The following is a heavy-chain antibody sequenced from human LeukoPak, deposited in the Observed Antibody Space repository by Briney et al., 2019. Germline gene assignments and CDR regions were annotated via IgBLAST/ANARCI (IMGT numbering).Heavy chain of an antibody. V-gene: IGHV4-4*02. D-gene: IGHD3-10*01. CDR1: GGSISSSNW. CDR2: IYHSGST. Sequence: SETLSLTCAVSGGSISSSNWWSWVRQPPGKGLEWIGEIYHSGSTNYNPSLKSRVTISVDKSKNQFSLKLSSVTAADTAVYYCAAYYYGSGSYPGYYYYYYMDVWGKGTTVTVSS. CDR3: AAYYYGSGSYPGYYYYYYMDV. J-gene: IGHJ6*03.